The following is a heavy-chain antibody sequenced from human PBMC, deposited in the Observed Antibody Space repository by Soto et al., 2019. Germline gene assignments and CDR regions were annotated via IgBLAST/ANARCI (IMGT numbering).Heavy chain of an antibody. Sequence: GGSLRLSCAASGFTFSSYWMSWVRQAPGKGLEWVANIKQDGSEKYYVDSVKGRFTISRDNAKNSLYLQMNSLRAEDTAVYYCARVGTRVAAPEFAFDIWGKGTMVTGSS. J-gene: IGHJ3*02. CDR2: IKQDGSEK. CDR1: GFTFSSYW. V-gene: IGHV3-7*01. D-gene: IGHD6-6*01. CDR3: ARVGTRVAAPEFAFDI.